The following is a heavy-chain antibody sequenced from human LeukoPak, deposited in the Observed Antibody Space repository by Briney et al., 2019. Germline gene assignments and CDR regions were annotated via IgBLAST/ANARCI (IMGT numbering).Heavy chain of an antibody. J-gene: IGHJ4*02. V-gene: IGHV4-34*08. Sequence: LRLSCAASGFTFSSYGMHWVRQPPGKGLEWIGEINHSGSTYYNPSLKSRVTISVDSSKNQFSLKLTSVTAADTAVYYCATLGEYYDSSGYYYNWGQGTLVTVSS. CDR1: GFTFSSYG. CDR2: INHSGST. CDR3: ATLGEYYDSSGYYYN. D-gene: IGHD3-22*01.